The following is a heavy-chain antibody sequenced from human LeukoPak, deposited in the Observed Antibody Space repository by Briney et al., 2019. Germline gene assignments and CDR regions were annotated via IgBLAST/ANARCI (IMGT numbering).Heavy chain of an antibody. J-gene: IGHJ4*02. D-gene: IGHD6-13*01. CDR2: INHSGST. CDR1: GGSFSGYY. CDR3: ARVISDPPAGTGLTD. V-gene: IGHV4-34*01. Sequence: SETLSLTCAVYGGSFSGYYWSWIRQPPGKGLEWIGEINHSGSTNYNPSLKSRVTISVDTSKNQFSLKLSSVTAADTAVYYCARVISDPPAGTGLTDWGQGTLVTVSS.